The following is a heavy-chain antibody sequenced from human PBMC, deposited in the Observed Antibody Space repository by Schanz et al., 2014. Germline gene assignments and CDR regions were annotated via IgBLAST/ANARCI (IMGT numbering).Heavy chain of an antibody. CDR2: IYHSGNT. CDR1: GASISSSNW. CDR3: ARDSLRGATDGYGMDV. D-gene: IGHD1-26*01. J-gene: IGHJ6*02. Sequence: QVQLQESGPGLVKPSGTLSLTCAVSGASISSSNWWSWVRQPPGKGLEWIGEIYHSGNTNYNASLKSRVTTSVDNSKNQFSLKVRSVPAADTAVYYCARDSLRGATDGYGMDVWGQGTTVTVSS. V-gene: IGHV4-4*02.